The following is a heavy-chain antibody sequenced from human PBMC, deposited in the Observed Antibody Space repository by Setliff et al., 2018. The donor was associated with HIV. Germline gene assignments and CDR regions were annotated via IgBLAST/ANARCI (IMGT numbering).Heavy chain of an antibody. D-gene: IGHD3-10*01. CDR3: ARASFYYGSGSYQTFDY. Sequence: SETLSLTCTVSGGSISSGDYYWSWIRQHPRKGLEWIGYIYYTGSTYYNPSLKSRVTISVDTSKNQFSLKLSSVTAADTAVYYCARASFYYGSGSYQTFDYWGQGTLVTVSS. CDR1: GGSISSGDYY. CDR2: IYYTGST. J-gene: IGHJ4*02. V-gene: IGHV4-31*03.